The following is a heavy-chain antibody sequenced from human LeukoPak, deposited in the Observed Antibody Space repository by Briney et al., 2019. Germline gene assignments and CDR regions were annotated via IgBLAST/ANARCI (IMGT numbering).Heavy chain of an antibody. CDR3: AKSMVPAARVVATY. Sequence: PGGSLRLSCAASGFTFSSYSMNWVRRAPGKGLEWVSSISSSTSYIFYADSVKGRFTISRDNSKNTLYLQMNSLRAEDTAVYYCAKSMVPAARVVATYWGQGTLVTVSS. CDR2: ISSSTSYI. CDR1: GFTFSSYS. J-gene: IGHJ4*02. V-gene: IGHV3-21*04. D-gene: IGHD2-2*01.